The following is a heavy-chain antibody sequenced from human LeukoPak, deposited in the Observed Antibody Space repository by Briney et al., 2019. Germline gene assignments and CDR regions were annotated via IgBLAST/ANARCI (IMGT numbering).Heavy chain of an antibody. CDR1: GYTFTSYG. CDR2: ISAYTGNT. D-gene: IGHD3-9*01. J-gene: IGHJ5*02. Sequence: ASVKVSCKASGYTFTSYGISWVRQAPGQGLEWMGWISAYTGNTNYAQKLQGRVTMTTDTSTSTAYMELRSLRSDDTAVYYCASDYDILTGYYAFDPWGQGTLVTVSS. CDR3: ASDYDILTGYYAFDP. V-gene: IGHV1-18*01.